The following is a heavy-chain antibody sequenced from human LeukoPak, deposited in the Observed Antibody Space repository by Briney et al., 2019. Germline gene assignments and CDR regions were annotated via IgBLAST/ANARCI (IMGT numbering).Heavy chain of an antibody. CDR2: IGGSGTST. CDR3: ARYDYSNYHYFDY. V-gene: IGHV3-23*01. Sequence: GGSLRLSCAASGFTFSSYAMIWVRQAPGKGLEWVSAIGGSGTSTFYADSVKGRFTISRDNSKNTLYLQMNSLRAEDTAVYYCARYDYSNYHYFDYWGQGTLVTVSS. D-gene: IGHD4-11*01. J-gene: IGHJ4*02. CDR1: GFTFSSYA.